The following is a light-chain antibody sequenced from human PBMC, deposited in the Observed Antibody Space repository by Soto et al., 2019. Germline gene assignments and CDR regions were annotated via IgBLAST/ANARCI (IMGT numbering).Light chain of an antibody. Sequence: QSVLTQPASVSGSPGQSITISCTGTSSDVGGYKYVSWYQQHPGKAPKLMIYEVSKRPSGVPDRFSGSKSGNTASLTVSGLQAEDEADYYCTSYAGDTSLGVLGGGTKLTVL. CDR3: TSYAGDTSLGV. CDR2: EVS. V-gene: IGLV2-8*01. J-gene: IGLJ3*02. CDR1: SSDVGGYKY.